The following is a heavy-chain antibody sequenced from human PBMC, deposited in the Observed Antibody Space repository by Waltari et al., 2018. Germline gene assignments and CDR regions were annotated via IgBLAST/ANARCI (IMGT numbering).Heavy chain of an antibody. CDR1: GFTFSSYS. Sequence: EVQLVESGGGLVKPGGSLRLSCAASGFTFSSYSMNWVRQAPGKGLEWVSSSSSSSSYIYYADSVKGRFTISRDNAKNSLYLQMNSLRAEDTAVYYCAGSADYYYYGMDVWGQGTTVTVSS. J-gene: IGHJ6*02. CDR3: AGSADYYYYGMDV. D-gene: IGHD3-10*01. V-gene: IGHV3-21*01. CDR2: SSSSSSYI.